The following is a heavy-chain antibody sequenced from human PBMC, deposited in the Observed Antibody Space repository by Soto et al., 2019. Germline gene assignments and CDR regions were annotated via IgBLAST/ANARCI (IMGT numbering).Heavy chain of an antibody. Sequence: QVQLVESGGGVVQPGRSLRLSCAASGFTFSSYGMHWVRHAPGKGLEWVAVISYDGSNKYYADSVKGRFTISRDNSKSTLYLQMNSLRAEDTAVYYCATQGARGAHIVVVTAIPVDYWGQGTLVTVSS. D-gene: IGHD2-21*02. J-gene: IGHJ4*02. V-gene: IGHV3-30*03. CDR3: ATQGARGAHIVVVTAIPVDY. CDR1: GFTFSSYG. CDR2: ISYDGSNK.